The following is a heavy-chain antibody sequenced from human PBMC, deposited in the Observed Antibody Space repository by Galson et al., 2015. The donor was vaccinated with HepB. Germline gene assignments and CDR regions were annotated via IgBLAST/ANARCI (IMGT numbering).Heavy chain of an antibody. CDR2: ISSSGSTI. Sequence: SLRLSCAASGFTHSDYYMNWMRQAPGKGLEWVSYISSSGSTIYYGDSVKGRFTISRDNAKNSLYLQMNSLRAEDTAVYYCAKVAGVVVVTWYFDYWGQGTLVTVSS. CDR3: AKVAGVVVVTWYFDY. D-gene: IGHD3-22*01. V-gene: IGHV3-11*01. J-gene: IGHJ4*02. CDR1: GFTHSDYY.